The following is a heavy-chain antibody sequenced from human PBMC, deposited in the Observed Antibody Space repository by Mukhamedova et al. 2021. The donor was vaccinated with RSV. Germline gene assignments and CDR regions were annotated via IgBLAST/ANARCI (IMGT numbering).Heavy chain of an antibody. V-gene: IGHV1-2*02. CDR3: VRAGHGLDY. Sequence: YAQTFRGRITLTRDMSISTAFMELNRLSSDDTALYYCVRAGHGLDYWGQGTLVTVSS. D-gene: IGHD3-10*01. J-gene: IGHJ4*02.